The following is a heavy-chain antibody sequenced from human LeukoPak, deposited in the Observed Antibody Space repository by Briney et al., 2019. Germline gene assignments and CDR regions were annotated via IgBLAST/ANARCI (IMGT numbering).Heavy chain of an antibody. Sequence: GGSLRLSCATSGFVFSNYAMNWVRQAPGKGLEYVSAITGDGSTPYYANSVKGRFTVSRDNSRNTLYLQMGSLRSEDMAVYYCARVGFSGYDSWGQGTLVTVSS. CDR2: ITGDGSTP. J-gene: IGHJ5*02. D-gene: IGHD5-12*01. CDR3: ARVGFSGYDS. CDR1: GFVFSNYA. V-gene: IGHV3-64*01.